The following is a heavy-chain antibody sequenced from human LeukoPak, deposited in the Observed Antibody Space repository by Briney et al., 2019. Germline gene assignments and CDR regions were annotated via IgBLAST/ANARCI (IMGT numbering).Heavy chain of an antibody. J-gene: IGHJ2*01. CDR1: GGSISSSNW. D-gene: IGHD2-21*02. V-gene: IGHV4-4*02. Sequence: PSGTLSLTCAVSGGSISSSNWWSWVRQPPGKGLEWIGEIYHSGSTNYNPSLKSRVTISVDKSKNQFSLELSSVTAADTAVYYCARAEVVVTATGPHWYFDLWGRGTLVTVSS. CDR2: IYHSGST. CDR3: ARAEVVVTATGPHWYFDL.